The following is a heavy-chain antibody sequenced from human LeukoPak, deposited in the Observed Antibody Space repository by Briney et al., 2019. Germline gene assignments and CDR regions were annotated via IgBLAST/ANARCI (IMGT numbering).Heavy chain of an antibody. D-gene: IGHD3-9*01. V-gene: IGHV1-8*02. CDR1: GYTFTSYD. CDR3: ARDYDILTGYLNNWFDP. CDR2: MNPNSGNT. J-gene: IGHJ5*02. Sequence: ASVKVSCKASGYTFTSYDINWVRQATGQGLEWMGWMNPNSGNTGYAQKFQGRVTMTTDTSTSTAYMELRSLRSDDTAVYYCARDYDILTGYLNNWFDPWGQGTLVTVSS.